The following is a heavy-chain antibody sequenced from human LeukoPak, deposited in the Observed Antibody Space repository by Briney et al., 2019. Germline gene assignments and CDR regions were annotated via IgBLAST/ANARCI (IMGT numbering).Heavy chain of an antibody. D-gene: IGHD3-10*01. CDR3: ARQFRAEVRGVIGS. CDR1: GGSISSSSYY. V-gene: IGHV4-39*01. J-gene: IGHJ4*02. CDR2: IYYSGIT. Sequence: SETLSLTCTVSGGSISSSSYYWGWIRQPPGKGLEWIASIYYSGITYYNPSLKSRVTVSVDTSKNQFSLKLSSVTAADTAVYYCARQFRAEVRGVIGSWGQGTLVTVSS.